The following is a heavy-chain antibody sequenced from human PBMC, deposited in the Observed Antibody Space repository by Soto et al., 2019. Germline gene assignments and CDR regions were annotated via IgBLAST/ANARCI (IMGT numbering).Heavy chain of an antibody. Sequence: GGSLRLSCVSSGFSFSAFSMNWVRQAPGKGLEWISYISSSSSTIYYADSVKCRFTISRDNAKNSLYLKMDSLVDEDTAVYYCAREGGRRCSRTRCYDDFDIWGPGTMVTV. D-gene: IGHD2-2*01. CDR1: GFSFSAFS. CDR2: ISSSSSTI. CDR3: AREGGRRCSRTRCYDDFDI. V-gene: IGHV3-48*02. J-gene: IGHJ3*02.